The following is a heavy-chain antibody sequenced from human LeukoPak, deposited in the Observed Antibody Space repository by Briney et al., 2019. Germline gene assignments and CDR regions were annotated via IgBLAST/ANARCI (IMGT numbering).Heavy chain of an antibody. Sequence: PSETLSLTCTVSGGSISSSSYYWGWIRQPPGRGLEWIGSIYYSGSTYYNPSLKSRVTISVDTSKNQFSLKLSSVTAADTAVYYCAKTYSGSSYYYYMDVWGKGTTVTISS. V-gene: IGHV4-39*01. CDR3: AKTYSGSSYYYYMDV. J-gene: IGHJ6*03. D-gene: IGHD6-13*01. CDR1: GGSISSSSYY. CDR2: IYYSGST.